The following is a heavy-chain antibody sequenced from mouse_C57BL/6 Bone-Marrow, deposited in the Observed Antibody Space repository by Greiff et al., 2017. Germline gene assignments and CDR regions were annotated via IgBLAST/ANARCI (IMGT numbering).Heavy chain of an antibody. D-gene: IGHD4-1*01. J-gene: IGHJ1*03. V-gene: IGHV1-55*01. CDR1: GYTFTSYW. Sequence: QVQLKQPGAELVKPGASVRMSCMASGYTFTSYWITWVKQRPGQGLEWIGDIYPGSGSTNYNEKFKSKATLTVDTSSSTAYMQLSSLTSEDSAVYYCARKRELGRWYFDVWGTGTTVTVSS. CDR3: ARKRELGRWYFDV. CDR2: IYPGSGST.